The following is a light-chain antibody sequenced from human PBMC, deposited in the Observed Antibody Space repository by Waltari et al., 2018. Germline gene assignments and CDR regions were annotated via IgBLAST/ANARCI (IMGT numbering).Light chain of an antibody. V-gene: IGKV3-20*01. CDR1: QYITGNW. Sequence: CRSSQYITGNWLTWYQQKPGQAPRLLIYAASTRAPSIPDRFSGSGSGTDFSLTISRLEPEDSAAYYCQQYDGSVVTFGGGTKVEIK. J-gene: IGKJ4*01. CDR3: QQYDGSVVT. CDR2: AAS.